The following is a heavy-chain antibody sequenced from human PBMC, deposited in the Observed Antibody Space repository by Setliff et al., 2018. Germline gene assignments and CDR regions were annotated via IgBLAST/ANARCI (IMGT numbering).Heavy chain of an antibody. V-gene: IGHV3-74*01. J-gene: IGHJ6*02. CDR2: INSDGSST. Sequence: TGGSLRLSCAASGFTFSNAWMSWVRQAPGKGLVWVSRINSDGSSTSYADSVKGRFTISRDNAKNTLYLQMNSLRAEDTAVYYCARGHIVVVPAAMGVGMDVWGQGTTVTVSS. D-gene: IGHD2-2*01. CDR3: ARGHIVVVPAAMGVGMDV. CDR1: GFTFSNAW.